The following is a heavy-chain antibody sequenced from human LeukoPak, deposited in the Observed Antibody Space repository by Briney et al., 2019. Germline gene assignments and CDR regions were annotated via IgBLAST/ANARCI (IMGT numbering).Heavy chain of an antibody. Sequence: SGGSLRLSCAASGFTFSSYWMHWVRQAPGKGLVWVSRINSDGSSTSYADSVKGRLTISRDNAKNTLYLQMNSLRAEDTAVYYCARGSGPIVVVPAANDYWGQGTLVTVSS. J-gene: IGHJ4*02. CDR1: GFTFSSYW. CDR2: INSDGSST. D-gene: IGHD2-2*01. V-gene: IGHV3-74*01. CDR3: ARGSGPIVVVPAANDY.